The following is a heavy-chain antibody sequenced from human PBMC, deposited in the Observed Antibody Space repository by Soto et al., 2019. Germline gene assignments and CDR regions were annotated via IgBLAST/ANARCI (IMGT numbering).Heavy chain of an antibody. Sequence: HPGGSLRLSCAASGFTFSSYAMHWVRQAPGKGLEWVAVISYDGSNKYYADSVKGRFTISRDNSKNTLYLQMNSLRAEDTAVYYCARDYSGFPVGYGMDVWGQGTTVTAP. CDR3: ARDYSGFPVGYGMDV. CDR1: GFTFSSYA. D-gene: IGHD1-1*01. V-gene: IGHV3-30-3*01. CDR2: ISYDGSNK. J-gene: IGHJ6*02.